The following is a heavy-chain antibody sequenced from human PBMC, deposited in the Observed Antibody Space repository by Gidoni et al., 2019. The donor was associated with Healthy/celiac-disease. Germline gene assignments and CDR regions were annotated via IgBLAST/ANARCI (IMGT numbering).Heavy chain of an antibody. D-gene: IGHD2-8*01. CDR1: GFTFSSYA. V-gene: IGHV3-30-3*01. J-gene: IGHJ4*02. CDR2: ISYDGSNK. Sequence: QVQLVESGGGVVQPGRSLRLSCSASGFTFSSYAMHWVRQASGKGLEWVAVISYDGSNKYYADSVKGRFTISRDNSKNTLYLQMNSLRAEDTAVYYCARGAGVYARLDYWGQGTLVTVSS. CDR3: ARGAGVYARLDY.